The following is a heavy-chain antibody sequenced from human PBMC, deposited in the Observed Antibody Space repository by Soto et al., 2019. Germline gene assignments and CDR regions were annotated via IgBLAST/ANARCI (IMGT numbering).Heavy chain of an antibody. D-gene: IGHD1-26*01. CDR3: ARASIVDSSGSYGPSYYTMDV. V-gene: IGHV3-48*01. CDR1: GFTFSSYS. CDR2: ISSSSSTT. J-gene: IGHJ6*02. Sequence: PGGSLRLSCAASGFTFSSYSMNWVRQAPGKGLEWVSYISSSSSTTYYPGSVKGRFTVSRENAKNSVYLQMNSLRAGDTAVYYCARASIVDSSGSYGPSYYTMDVWGQGTTVTVSS.